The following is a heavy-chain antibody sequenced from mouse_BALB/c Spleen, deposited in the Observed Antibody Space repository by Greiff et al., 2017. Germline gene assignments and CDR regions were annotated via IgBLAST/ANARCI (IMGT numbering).Heavy chain of an antibody. J-gene: IGHJ2*01. Sequence: QVQLQQPGAELVKPGTSVKLSCKASGYNFTSYWINWVKLRPGQGLEWIGDIYPGSGSTNYNEKFKSKATLTVDASSSTAYMQLSSLASEDSALYYCARSPFTSDYWGQGTTLTVSS. CDR2: IYPGSGST. D-gene: IGHD1-1*01. CDR3: ARSPFTSDY. CDR1: GYNFTSYW. V-gene: IGHV1-55*01.